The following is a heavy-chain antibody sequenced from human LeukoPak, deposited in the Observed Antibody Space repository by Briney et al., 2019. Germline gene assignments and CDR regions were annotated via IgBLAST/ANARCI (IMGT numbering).Heavy chain of an antibody. Sequence: GGSLRLSCAGSGFTFIDYALRWVRQAPGKGLDYISTISSDGGSTYYANSVKGRFTLSRDNSKNTVYLHMDSLRADDGGVYSCARESSGRPLFDYWGQGTLVTVSS. CDR3: ARESSGRPLFDY. J-gene: IGHJ4*02. D-gene: IGHD3-10*01. V-gene: IGHV3-64*01. CDR1: GFTFIDYA. CDR2: ISSDGGST.